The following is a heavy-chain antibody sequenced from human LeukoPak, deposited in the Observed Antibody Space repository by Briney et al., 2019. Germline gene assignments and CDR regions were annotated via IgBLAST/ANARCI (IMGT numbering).Heavy chain of an antibody. Sequence: PSETLSLTCTVSGGSISSSSYYWGWIRQPPGKGLEWIGSIYYSGSTYYNPSLKSRVTISVDTSKNQFSLKLSSVTAADTAVYYCARVGSPYDPEAIDYWGQGTLVTVSS. CDR1: GGSISSSSYY. CDR2: IYYSGST. J-gene: IGHJ4*02. CDR3: ARVGSPYDPEAIDY. V-gene: IGHV4-39*07. D-gene: IGHD3-10*01.